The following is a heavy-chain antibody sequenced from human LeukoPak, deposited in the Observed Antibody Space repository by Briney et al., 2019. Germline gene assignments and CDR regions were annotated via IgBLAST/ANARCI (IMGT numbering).Heavy chain of an antibody. CDR3: GRGADSGYEYFDY. D-gene: IGHD5-12*01. CDR1: GGSFSGYY. V-gene: IGHV4-34*01. J-gene: IGHJ4*02. CDR2: INHSGST. Sequence: SETLSLTCAVYGGSFSGYYWSWIRQPPGKGLEWIGEINHSGSTNYNPSLKSRVTISVNTSKNQFSLKLSSVTAADTPVYYCGRGADSGYEYFDYWGQGTLVTVSS.